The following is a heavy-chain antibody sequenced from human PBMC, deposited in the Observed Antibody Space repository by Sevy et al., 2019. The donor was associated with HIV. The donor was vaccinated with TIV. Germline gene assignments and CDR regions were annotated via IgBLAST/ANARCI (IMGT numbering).Heavy chain of an antibody. CDR3: ARDCNSINCHWGLDV. J-gene: IGHJ6*02. CDR1: GFSFSSYW. Sequence: GGSLRLSCAASGFSFSSYWMTWVSQAPGKGLEWVANIKKDGSEKYYVDSVKGRFTISRDNAQNSLYLQMNSLRAEDTAVYYCARDCNSINCHWGLDVWGQGTTVTVSS. D-gene: IGHD2-2*01. V-gene: IGHV3-7*03. CDR2: IKKDGSEK.